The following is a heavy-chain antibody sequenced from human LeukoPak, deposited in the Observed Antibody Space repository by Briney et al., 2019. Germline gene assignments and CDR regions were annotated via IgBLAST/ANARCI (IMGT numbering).Heavy chain of an antibody. J-gene: IGHJ4*02. V-gene: IGHV1-69*05. CDR3: ARVPRLRYCSSTSCYAEY. CDR1: GGTFSSYA. CDR2: IIPIFGTA. Sequence: SVKVSCKASGGTFSSYAISWVRQAPGQGLEWMGGIIPIFGTANYAQKFQGRVTLTTHESTSTAYMELSSLRSEDTAVYYCARVPRLRYCSSTSCYAEYWGQGTLVTVSS. D-gene: IGHD2-2*01.